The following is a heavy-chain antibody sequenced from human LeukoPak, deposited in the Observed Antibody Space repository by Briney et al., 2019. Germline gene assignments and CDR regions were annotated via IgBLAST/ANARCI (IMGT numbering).Heavy chain of an antibody. Sequence: PGGSLRLSCAASGFTFSSYGMHWVRQAPGKGLEWVAFIRYDGSNKYYADSVKGRFTISRDNSKNTLYLQMNSLRAEDTAVYYCAMDTASRLGAQYYFDCWGEGTLVTVSS. V-gene: IGHV3-30*02. CDR3: AMDTASRLGAQYYFDC. CDR1: GFTFSSYG. J-gene: IGHJ4*02. D-gene: IGHD5-18*01. CDR2: IRYDGSNK.